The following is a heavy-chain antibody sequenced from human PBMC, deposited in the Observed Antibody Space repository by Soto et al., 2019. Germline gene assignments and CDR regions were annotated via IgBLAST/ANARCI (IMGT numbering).Heavy chain of an antibody. V-gene: IGHV4-59*08. CDR1: GGSISSYY. CDR2: IYYSGST. D-gene: IGHD4-4*01. J-gene: IGHJ6*03. Sequence: SETLSLTCTVSGGSISSYYWSWIRQPPGKGQEWIGYIYYSGSTNYNPSLKSRVTISVDTSKNQFSLKLSSVTAADTAVYYCARIYRYYYYYYMDVWGKGTTVTVSS. CDR3: ARIYRYYYYYYMDV.